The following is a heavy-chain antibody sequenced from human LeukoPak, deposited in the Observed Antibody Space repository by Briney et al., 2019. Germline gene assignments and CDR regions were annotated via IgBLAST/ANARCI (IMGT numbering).Heavy chain of an antibody. D-gene: IGHD3-22*01. J-gene: IGHJ4*02. CDR1: GFTFSSYS. CDR3: ARDIPDYYDSSGYIKFDY. CDR2: ISSSSSTI. V-gene: IGHV3-48*02. Sequence: PGGSLRLSCAASGFTFSSYSMNWVRQAPGKGLEWVSYISSSSSTIYYADSVKGRFTISRDNAKNSLYLQMNSLRDEDTAVYYCARDIPDYYDSSGYIKFDYWGQGTLVTVSS.